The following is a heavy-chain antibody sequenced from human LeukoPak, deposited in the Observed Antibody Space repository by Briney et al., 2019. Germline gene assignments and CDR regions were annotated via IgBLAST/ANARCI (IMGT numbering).Heavy chain of an antibody. Sequence: SETLSLTCTVSGGSISSYYWSWIRQPPGKGLEWIGYIYYSGSTNYNPSLKSRVTISVDTSKNQFSLKLSSVTAADTAVYYCARAGIFGVVPYVDVWGQGTTVTVSS. CDR1: GGSISSYY. D-gene: IGHD3-3*01. CDR2: IYYSGST. CDR3: ARAGIFGVVPYVDV. V-gene: IGHV4-59*01. J-gene: IGHJ6*02.